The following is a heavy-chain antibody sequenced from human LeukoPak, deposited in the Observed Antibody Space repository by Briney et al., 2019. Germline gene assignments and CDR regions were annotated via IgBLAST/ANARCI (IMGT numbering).Heavy chain of an antibody. CDR1: GFTFSSYG. CDR2: ISGSGGST. V-gene: IGHV3-23*01. D-gene: IGHD6-6*01. CDR3: AKNIAARCRAFDP. J-gene: IGHJ5*02. Sequence: GGSLRLSCAASGFTFSSYGMSWVRQAPGKGLEWVSAISGSGGSTYYADSVKGRFTISRDNSKNTLYMQMNSLRAEDTAVYYCAKNIAARCRAFDPWGQGTLVTVSS.